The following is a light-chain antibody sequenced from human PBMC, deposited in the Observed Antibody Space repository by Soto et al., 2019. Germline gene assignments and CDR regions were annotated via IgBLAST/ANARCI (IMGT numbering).Light chain of an antibody. CDR1: QSVSSSY. J-gene: IGKJ3*01. Sequence: EIVLTQSPGTLSLSPGERATLSCRASQSVSSSYLAWYQQKPGQAPRVLIYGASSRATGIPDRFSGSGSGTDFTLTISRLEPEDFAVYYCQQYSSPPLFTFGPGTKVNIK. CDR2: GAS. CDR3: QQYSSPPLFT. V-gene: IGKV3-20*01.